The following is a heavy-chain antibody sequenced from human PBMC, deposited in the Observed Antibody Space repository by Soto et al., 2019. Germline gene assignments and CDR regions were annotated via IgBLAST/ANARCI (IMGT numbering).Heavy chain of an antibody. CDR1: GGSLSRIGYY. CDR2: ISNSGST. Sequence: TLSLTCTVSGGSLSRIGYYWSWIRQHPAKGLEWVGYISNSGSTYYNPSLKSRVAMSIDTSKNHVSLTLTSLTAADTAIYYCATSVQMATIPDLWGQGTRGTVSS. V-gene: IGHV4-31*03. CDR3: ATSVQMATIPDL. D-gene: IGHD5-12*01. J-gene: IGHJ5*02.